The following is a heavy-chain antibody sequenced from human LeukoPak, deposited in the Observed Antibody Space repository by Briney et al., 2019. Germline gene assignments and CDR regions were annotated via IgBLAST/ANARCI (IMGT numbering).Heavy chain of an antibody. D-gene: IGHD2-8*01. Sequence: ASVKVSCKASGYTFTSYGISWVRQAPGQGLEWMGWINAYNGNTNYAQKFQGRVTMTTDTSTSTAYMELRSLRSDDTAVYYCARQWSPLYYFDYWGQGTLVTVSS. CDR1: GYTFTSYG. CDR3: ARQWSPLYYFDY. J-gene: IGHJ4*02. V-gene: IGHV1-18*01. CDR2: INAYNGNT.